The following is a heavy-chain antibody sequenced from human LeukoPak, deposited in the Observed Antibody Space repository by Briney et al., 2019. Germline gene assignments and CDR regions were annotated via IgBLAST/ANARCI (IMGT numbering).Heavy chain of an antibody. V-gene: IGHV3-13*01. CDR3: ARGPPRGKYYYMDD. D-gene: IGHD1-1*01. CDR1: GFTFSSFD. CDR2: IGTASDI. J-gene: IGHJ6*03. Sequence: PGGSLRLSCVASGFTFSSFDMHWVRQPTGQGLEWVSTIGTASDIYYPGSVEGRFTLSRDNAKNSLYLQMNSLTAGDTAVYYCARGPPRGKYYYMDDWGKGTTVTVSS.